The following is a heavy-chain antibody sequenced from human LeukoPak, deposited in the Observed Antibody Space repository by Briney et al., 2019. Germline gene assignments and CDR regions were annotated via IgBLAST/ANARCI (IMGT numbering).Heavy chain of an antibody. J-gene: IGHJ3*02. CDR1: GGTFSSYA. D-gene: IGHD2-2*01. CDR2: IIPVFGTA. Sequence: SVKVSCKASGGTFSSYAISWVRQAPGQGLEWMGGIIPVFGTANYAQKFQGRVTITTDESTSTAYMELSSLRSEDTAVYYCARGGHCSSTSCDDAFDIWGQGTMVTVSS. V-gene: IGHV1-69*05. CDR3: ARGGHCSSTSCDDAFDI.